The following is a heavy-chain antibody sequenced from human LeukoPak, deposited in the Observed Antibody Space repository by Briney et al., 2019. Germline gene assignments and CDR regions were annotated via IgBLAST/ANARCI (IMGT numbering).Heavy chain of an antibody. J-gene: IGHJ4*02. Sequence: GGSLRLSCAASGFTFSSCSMNWVRQAPGKGLEWVSSISSSSYIYYADSVKGRFTISRDNAKNSLYLQMNSLRAEDTAVYYCARRSIAAAGFDYWGQGTLVTVSS. V-gene: IGHV3-21*01. CDR1: GFTFSSCS. CDR3: ARRSIAAAGFDY. D-gene: IGHD6-13*01. CDR2: ISSSSYI.